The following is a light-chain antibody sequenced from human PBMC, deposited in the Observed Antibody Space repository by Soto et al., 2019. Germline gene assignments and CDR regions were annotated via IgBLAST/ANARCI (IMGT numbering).Light chain of an antibody. CDR1: SSNIGSNP. CDR2: SNN. CDR3: AAWDGSLNGVA. J-gene: IGLJ2*01. V-gene: IGLV1-44*01. Sequence: QSVLTQPPSASGTPGQRVTISCSGSSSNIGSNPVNWYQQLPGPAPKLLIYSNNQRPSGVPDRVSGFKSGTSASLAISGRQSEDEADYYCAAWDGSLNGVAFGGGTKVTVL.